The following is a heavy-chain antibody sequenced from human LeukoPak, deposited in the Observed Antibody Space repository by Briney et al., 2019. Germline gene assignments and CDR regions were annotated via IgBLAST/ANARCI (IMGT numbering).Heavy chain of an antibody. CDR3: ARDLQRYASWFDT. CDR1: GFTFSNYW. CDR2: IKEDGSDK. Sequence: GGSLRLSCAASGFTFSNYWMSRVRQAPGKGLEWVANIKEDGSDKYYVDSVKGRFTISRDNAENSLYLQMNSLRAEDTAVYYCARDLQRYASWFDTWGQGTLVTVSS. J-gene: IGHJ5*02. V-gene: IGHV3-7*03. D-gene: IGHD1-1*01.